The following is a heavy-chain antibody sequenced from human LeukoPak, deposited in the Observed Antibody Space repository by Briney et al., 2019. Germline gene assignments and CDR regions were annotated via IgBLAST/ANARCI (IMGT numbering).Heavy chain of an antibody. Sequence: GGSLRLSCAASGFTFSSYAMHWVRQAPGKGLEWVSAISGSGGGTYYADSVKGRFTISRDNSKNTVYLQMNSLSTEDTAVYYCAKTTTGYSSGRYPGWPVDCWGQGTLVTVSS. CDR1: GFTFSSYA. J-gene: IGHJ4*02. D-gene: IGHD6-19*01. CDR2: ISGSGGGT. CDR3: AKTTTGYSSGRYPGWPVDC. V-gene: IGHV3-23*01.